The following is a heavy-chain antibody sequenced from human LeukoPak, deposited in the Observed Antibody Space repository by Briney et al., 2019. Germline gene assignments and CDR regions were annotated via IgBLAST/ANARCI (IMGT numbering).Heavy chain of an antibody. CDR1: GFIFSDHP. D-gene: IGHD5/OR15-5a*01. V-gene: IGHV3-30*04. J-gene: IGHJ4*02. CDR2: IGSDGTKK. Sequence: PGRSLRLSCVASGFIFSDHPFHWVRQSPDRGLEWVALIGSDGTKKYYADSVQGRFTVSRENSKNPLFLQMNTLRADDTAVYFCARQMASTRLFDSWGQGTLVTVSS. CDR3: ARQMASTRLFDS.